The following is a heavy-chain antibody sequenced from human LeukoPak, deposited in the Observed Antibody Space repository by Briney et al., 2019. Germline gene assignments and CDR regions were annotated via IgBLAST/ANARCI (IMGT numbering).Heavy chain of an antibody. V-gene: IGHV4-34*01. J-gene: IGHJ4*02. CDR2: INHSGST. CDR3: AGSRYSSGQYYFDY. D-gene: IGHD6-19*01. Sequence: PSETLSLTCAVYGGSFSGYYWSWIRQPPGKGLEWIGEINHSGSTNYNPSLKSRVTISVDTSKNQLSLKLSSVTAADTAVYYCAGSRYSSGQYYFDYWGQGTLVTVSS. CDR1: GGSFSGYY.